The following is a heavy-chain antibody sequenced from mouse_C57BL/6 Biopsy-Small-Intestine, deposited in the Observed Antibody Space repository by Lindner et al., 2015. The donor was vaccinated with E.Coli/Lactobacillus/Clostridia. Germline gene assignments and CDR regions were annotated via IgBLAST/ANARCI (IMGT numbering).Heavy chain of an antibody. V-gene: IGHV5-17*01. CDR3: ARLYGPLDY. J-gene: IGHJ2*01. CDR1: GFTFSDYG. CDR2: ISSGSSTI. D-gene: IGHD1-1*02. Sequence: VQLQESGGGLVKPGGSLKLSCAASGFTFSDYGMHWVRQAPEKGLEWVAYISSGSSTICYADTVKGRFTISRDNAKNTLFLQMTSLRSEDTAMYYCARLYGPLDYWGQGTTLTVSS.